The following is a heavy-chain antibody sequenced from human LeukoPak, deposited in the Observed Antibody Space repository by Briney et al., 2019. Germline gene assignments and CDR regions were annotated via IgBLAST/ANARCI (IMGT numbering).Heavy chain of an antibody. V-gene: IGHV5-51*01. CDR3: ARRFEELDTAMVGSHFYYFDY. D-gene: IGHD5-18*01. CDR1: GYSFTSYW. CDR2: IYPGDSDT. Sequence: GESLKISCKGSGYSFTSYWIGWVRQMPGKGLEWMGIIYPGDSDTRYSPSFQGQVTISADKSISTAYLQWSSLKASDTAMYYCARRFEELDTAMVGSHFYYFDYWGQGTLVTVSS. J-gene: IGHJ4*02.